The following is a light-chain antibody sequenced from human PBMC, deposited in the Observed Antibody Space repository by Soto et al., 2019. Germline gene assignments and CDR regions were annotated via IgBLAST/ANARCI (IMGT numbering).Light chain of an antibody. J-gene: IGKJ2*01. CDR3: QQSYSTPYT. V-gene: IGKV1-39*01. Sequence: DIQMTQSPSSLSASVGDRVTITCRAGQSISSYLNWYQHKPGKAPRLLISAASSLQSGVPSRFSGSGSGTDFTGTISSLQPEDFATYYCQQSYSTPYTFGQGTKLEIK. CDR2: AAS. CDR1: QSISSY.